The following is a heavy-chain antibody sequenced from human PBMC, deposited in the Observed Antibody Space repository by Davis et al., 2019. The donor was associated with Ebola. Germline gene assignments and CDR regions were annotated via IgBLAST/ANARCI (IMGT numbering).Heavy chain of an antibody. CDR1: GYTFTGYY. D-gene: IGHD5-18*01. V-gene: IGHV1-2*02. CDR2: INPNSGGT. CDR3: ARGGTLGYSYGNDY. J-gene: IGHJ4*02. Sequence: ASVKVSCKASGYTFTGYYIHWVRQAPGQGLEWMGWINPNSGGTNYAQKFQGRVTMTRDTSISTAYMELSRLRSDDTAVYYCARGGTLGYSYGNDYWGQGTLVTVSS.